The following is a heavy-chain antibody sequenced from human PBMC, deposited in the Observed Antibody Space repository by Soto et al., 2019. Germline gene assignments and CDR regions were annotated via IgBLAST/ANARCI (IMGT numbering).Heavy chain of an antibody. J-gene: IGHJ4*02. V-gene: IGHV1-69*08. CDR2: IIPILGIA. D-gene: IGHD4-17*01. CDR3: ARDYGDYDSRLFDY. Sequence: QVQLVQSGAEVKKPGSSVKVSCKGSGGTFNSYTINWVRQAPGQGLEWMGRIIPILGIANYAQNFQGRVTLTADKSTTTAYMELSSLRSEDTAVYYCARDYGDYDSRLFDYWGQGTLVTVSS. CDR1: GGTFNSYT.